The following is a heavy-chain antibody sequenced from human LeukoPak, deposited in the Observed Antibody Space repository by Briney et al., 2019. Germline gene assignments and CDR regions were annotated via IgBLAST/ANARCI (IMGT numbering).Heavy chain of an antibody. J-gene: IGHJ4*02. CDR1: GGSISSYY. D-gene: IGHD1-14*01. V-gene: IGHV4-59*01. CDR3: ARDSLAGNVDY. Sequence: SETLSLTCTVSGGSISSYYWSWIRQPPGKGLEWIGYIYCSGSTNYNPSLKSRVTISVDTSKNQFSLKLSSVTATDTAVYYCARDSLAGNVDYWGQGTLVTVSS. CDR2: IYCSGST.